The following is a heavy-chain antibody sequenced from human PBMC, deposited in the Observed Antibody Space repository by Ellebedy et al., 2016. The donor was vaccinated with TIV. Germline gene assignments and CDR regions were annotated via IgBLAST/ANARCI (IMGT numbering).Heavy chain of an antibody. V-gene: IGHV1-18*01. CDR1: GFTFTSFG. Sequence: ASVKVSCKASGFTFTSFGISWVRQAPGHGLEWMGWISVYNGDTKYAQKLQGRVTMTTDTSTATAYMELRSLTSDDTAFYYCARVGWGYSGGEEYWGQGALVIVSS. CDR2: ISVYNGDT. CDR3: ARVGWGYSGGEEY. D-gene: IGHD5-12*01. J-gene: IGHJ4*02.